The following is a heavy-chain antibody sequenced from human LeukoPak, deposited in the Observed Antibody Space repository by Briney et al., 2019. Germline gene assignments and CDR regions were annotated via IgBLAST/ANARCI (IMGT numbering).Heavy chain of an antibody. J-gene: IGHJ4*02. V-gene: IGHV3-23*01. CDR2: ISGSGGST. CDR3: AKDPSLYYYESSGPYYFDY. CDR1: GFTFSSYA. Sequence: GGSLRLSCAASGFTFSSYAMSWVRQAPGKGLEWVSAISGSGGSTYYADSVKGRFTISRDNSKNTLYLQMNSLRAEDTAVYYCAKDPSLYYYESSGPYYFDYWGQGTLVTVSS. D-gene: IGHD3-22*01.